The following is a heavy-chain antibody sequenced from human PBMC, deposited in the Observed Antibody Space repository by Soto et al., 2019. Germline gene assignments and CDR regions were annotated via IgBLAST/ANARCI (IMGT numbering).Heavy chain of an antibody. Sequence: ASVKVSCKASGYTFTSDDINWVRQATGQGLEGMGWRNPNSGNTGYAQKFQGRVTMTRNTSISTAYMELSSLRSEDTAVYYCARGRQALYYYDRSGYWSPGVFDSWGQGTLVTVSS. CDR3: ARGRQALYYYDRSGYWSPGVFDS. V-gene: IGHV1-8*01. CDR1: GYTFTSDD. J-gene: IGHJ4*02. D-gene: IGHD3-22*01. CDR2: RNPNSGNT.